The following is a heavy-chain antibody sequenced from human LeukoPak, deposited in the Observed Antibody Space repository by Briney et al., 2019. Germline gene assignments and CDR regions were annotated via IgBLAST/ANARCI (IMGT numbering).Heavy chain of an antibody. V-gene: IGHV3-23*01. CDR2: ISGSGGST. CDR3: ATMQWLEGVDWFDP. CDR1: GSTFSSYA. J-gene: IGHJ5*02. Sequence: GGSLRLSCAASGSTFSSYAMSWVRQAPGKGLEWVSAISGSGGSTYYADSVKGRFTISRDNSKSILFLQMNSLRAEDTAVYYCATMQWLEGVDWFDPWGQGTLVTVSS. D-gene: IGHD6-19*01.